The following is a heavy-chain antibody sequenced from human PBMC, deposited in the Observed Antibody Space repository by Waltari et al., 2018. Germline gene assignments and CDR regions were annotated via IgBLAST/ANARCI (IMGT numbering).Heavy chain of an antibody. Sequence: QVQLQESGPGLVKPSETLSLTCTVSGGSISSYYWSWIRQPPGKGLEWIGYIYYSGSTNYIPSLKSRVTISVDTSKNQFSLKLSSVTAADTAVYYCAREGYSGYDSPAIFDYWGQGTLVTVSS. CDR1: GGSISSYY. D-gene: IGHD5-12*01. CDR3: AREGYSGYDSPAIFDY. V-gene: IGHV4-59*01. CDR2: IYYSGST. J-gene: IGHJ4*02.